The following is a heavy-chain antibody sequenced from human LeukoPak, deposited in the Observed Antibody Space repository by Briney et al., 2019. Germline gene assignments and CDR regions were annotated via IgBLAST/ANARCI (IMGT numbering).Heavy chain of an antibody. CDR1: GGSISSGGYY. D-gene: IGHD3-10*01. CDR2: IYYSGST. J-gene: IGHJ6*02. CDR3: AREPMVRESGYYYYGMDV. Sequence: SQTLSLTCTVSGGSISSGGYYWSWIRQPPGKGLEWIGYIYYSGSTYYNPSLKSRVTISVDTSKNQFSLKLSSVTAADTAVYYCAREPMVRESGYYYYGMDVWGQGTTVTVSS. V-gene: IGHV4-30-4*01.